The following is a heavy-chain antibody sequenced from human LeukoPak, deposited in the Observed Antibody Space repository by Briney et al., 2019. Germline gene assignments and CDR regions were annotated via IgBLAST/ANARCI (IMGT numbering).Heavy chain of an antibody. J-gene: IGHJ4*02. V-gene: IGHV3-7*01. CDR2: IKQDGSDK. CDR3: ARDEGVPTNWRFDY. D-gene: IGHD3-10*01. CDR1: GFSFSVYW. Sequence: GGSLRLSCAASGFSFSVYWRSWVRQTPGKGLQWVANIKQDGSDKNYVDSVRGRFTISRDNAKNSLFLQMNGLRAEDTAIYYCARDEGVPTNWRFDYWGQGTLVTVSS.